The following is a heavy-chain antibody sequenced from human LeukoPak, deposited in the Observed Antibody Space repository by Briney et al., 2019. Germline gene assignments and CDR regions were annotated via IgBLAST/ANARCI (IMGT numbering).Heavy chain of an antibody. D-gene: IGHD3-22*01. CDR2: ISRSGRTI. V-gene: IGHV3-11*01. Sequence: GGSLRLSCAASGFNFSDYYMSWIRQAPGKGLEWVSYISRSGRTIYYANSVKGRFTISRDNAKNSLYLQMYSLRAEDTAVYYCATAKRGYDSSGYYGYFFDYWGQGTLVTVSS. CDR3: ATAKRGYDSSGYYGYFFDY. J-gene: IGHJ4*02. CDR1: GFNFSDYY.